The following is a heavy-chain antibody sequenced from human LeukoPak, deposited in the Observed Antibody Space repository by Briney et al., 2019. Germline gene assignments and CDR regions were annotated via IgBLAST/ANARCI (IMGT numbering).Heavy chain of an antibody. V-gene: IGHV4-38-2*01. CDR3: VRGPYYYDRSGYYSKVFDY. CDR2: IYHSGTT. J-gene: IGHJ4*02. D-gene: IGHD3-22*01. CDR1: GFTVSSNY. Sequence: GSLRLSCAASGFTVSSNYMTWVRQAPGKGLEWIGSIYHSGTTYYNPSLKSRLTISVDTSKNQFSLKLYSVTAADTAVYYCVRGPYYYDRSGYYSKVFDYWGQGTLVTVSS.